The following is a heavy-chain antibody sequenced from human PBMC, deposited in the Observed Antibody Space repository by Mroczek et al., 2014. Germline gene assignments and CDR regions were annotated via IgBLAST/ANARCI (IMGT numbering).Heavy chain of an antibody. D-gene: IGHD1-26*01. J-gene: IGHJ3*02. CDR2: INHSGST. V-gene: IGHV4-34*01. Sequence: QVQLQQWGAGLLKPSETLSLTCAVYGGSFSGYYWSWIRQPPGKGLEWIGEINHSGSTNYNPSLKSRVTISVDTSKNQFSLKLSSVTAADTAVYYCARDSIVGATFRVSGFDIWGQGTIVTVSS. CDR1: GGSFSGYY. CDR3: ARDSIVGATFRVSGFDI.